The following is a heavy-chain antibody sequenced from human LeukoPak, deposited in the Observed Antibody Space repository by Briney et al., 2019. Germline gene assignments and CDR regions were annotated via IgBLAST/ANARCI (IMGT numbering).Heavy chain of an antibody. CDR3: ARGRPHGSDY. V-gene: IGHV3-74*01. CDR1: GFTFSSYW. J-gene: IGHJ4*02. D-gene: IGHD2-15*01. Sequence: GGSLRLFCAASGFTFSSYWMNWVRQAPGKGLVWVSRIASDGSSTAYADSVKGRFSISRDNAKNTLYLQMNSLRVEDTAVYYCARGRPHGSDYWGQGTLVTVSS. CDR2: IASDGSST.